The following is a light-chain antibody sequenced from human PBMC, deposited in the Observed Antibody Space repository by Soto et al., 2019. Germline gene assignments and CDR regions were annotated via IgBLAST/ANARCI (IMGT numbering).Light chain of an antibody. J-gene: IGLJ1*01. CDR1: SNDVGSYDL. CDR3: CSFADTFTSG. V-gene: IGLV2-23*02. CDR2: EVH. Sequence: QSALTQPASVSGSPGKSITISCTGTSNDVGSYDLVSWYQHHPGKTPKLMIYEVHKRPSGVSNRFSGSKSGNTASLTISGPQTEDEADYYCCSFADTFTSGIGHGTKVTVL.